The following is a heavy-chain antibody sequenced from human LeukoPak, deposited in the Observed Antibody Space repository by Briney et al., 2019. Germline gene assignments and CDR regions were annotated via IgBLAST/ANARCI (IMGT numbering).Heavy chain of an antibody. Sequence: SETLSLTCTVSGGSISSSSYYWGWIRQPPGTGLEWIGSIYYSGSTYYNPSLKSRVTISVDTSKNQFSLKLSSVTAADTAVYYCARTPRLYAYYYYYYMDVWGKGTTVTVSS. V-gene: IGHV4-39*01. CDR1: GGSISSSSYY. D-gene: IGHD5/OR15-5a*01. CDR3: ARTPRLYAYYYYYYMDV. J-gene: IGHJ6*03. CDR2: IYYSGST.